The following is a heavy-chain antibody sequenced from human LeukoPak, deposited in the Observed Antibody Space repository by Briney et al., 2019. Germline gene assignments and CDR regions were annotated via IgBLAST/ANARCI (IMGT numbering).Heavy chain of an antibody. CDR2: INHSGST. D-gene: IGHD2-2*01. V-gene: IGHV4-34*01. Sequence: PSETLSLTCAVYVGSFSGYYWSWIRQPLGKGLEWIGEINHSGSTNYNPSLKSRVTISVDTSKNQFSLKLSSVTAADTAVYYCARGPPLVVVPAAMREFDYWGQGTLVTVSS. CDR1: VGSFSGYY. CDR3: ARGPPLVVVPAAMREFDY. J-gene: IGHJ4*02.